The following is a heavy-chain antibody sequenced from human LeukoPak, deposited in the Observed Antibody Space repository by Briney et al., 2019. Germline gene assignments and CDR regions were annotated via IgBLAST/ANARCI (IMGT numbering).Heavy chain of an antibody. CDR1: GFTVSSTY. D-gene: IGHD5-24*01. CDR3: ASTAKETEMANYYYYGMDV. Sequence: GGSLRLSFAASGFTVSSTYISWVGQAPGKGLDGVSVIYRDGTTPYADSVKGRFTISRDNSKNTVYLQMNSLRAEDTAVYYCASTAKETEMANYYYYGMDVWGQGTTVTVSS. CDR2: IYRDGTT. V-gene: IGHV3-53*01. J-gene: IGHJ6*02.